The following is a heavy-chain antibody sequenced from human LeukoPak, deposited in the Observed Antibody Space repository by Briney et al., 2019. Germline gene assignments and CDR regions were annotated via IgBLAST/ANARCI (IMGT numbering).Heavy chain of an antibody. D-gene: IGHD2-2*01. CDR3: ARDNLVPAVYYYYYYGMDV. V-gene: IGHV3-7*03. CDR2: IKQDGSEK. CDR1: GSYW. Sequence: PGGSLRLSCAASGSYWMSWVRQAPGKGLEWVANIKQDGSEKYYVDSVKGRFTISRDNAKNSLYLQMNSLRAEDTAVYYCARDNLVPAVYYYYYYGMDVWGQGTTVTVSS. J-gene: IGHJ6*02.